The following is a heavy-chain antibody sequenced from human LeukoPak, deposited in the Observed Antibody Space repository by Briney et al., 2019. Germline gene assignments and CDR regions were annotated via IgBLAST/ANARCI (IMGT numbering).Heavy chain of an antibody. V-gene: IGHV4-34*01. CDR2: IDHSGST. Sequence: SETLSLTCAVYGGSFSGYYWSWIRQPPGKGLEWIGEIDHSGSTNYNPSLKSRVTISVDTSKNQFSLKLSSVTAADTAVYYCAREDTAMAYFDYWGQGTLVTVSS. CDR1: GGSFSGYY. CDR3: AREDTAMAYFDY. D-gene: IGHD5-18*01. J-gene: IGHJ4*02.